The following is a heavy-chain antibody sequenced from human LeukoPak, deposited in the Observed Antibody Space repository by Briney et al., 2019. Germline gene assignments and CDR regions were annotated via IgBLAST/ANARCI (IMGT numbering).Heavy chain of an antibody. Sequence: SETLSLTCAVYGGSFSGYYWSWIRQPPGKGLEWIGEINHSGSTNYNPSLKSRVTISVDTSKNQFSLKLSSVTAADTAVYYCARDVGYRSWFDPWGQGTLVIVSS. D-gene: IGHD5-18*01. CDR2: INHSGST. J-gene: IGHJ5*02. CDR1: GGSFSGYY. V-gene: IGHV4-34*01. CDR3: ARDVGYRSWFDP.